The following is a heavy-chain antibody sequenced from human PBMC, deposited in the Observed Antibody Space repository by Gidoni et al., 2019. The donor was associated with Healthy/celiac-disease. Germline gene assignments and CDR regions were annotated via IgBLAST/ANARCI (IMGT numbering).Heavy chain of an antibody. V-gene: IGHV1-18*01. J-gene: IGHJ6*02. Sequence: QVQLVQSGAEVKKPGASVKVSCKASGYTFTSYGISWVRQAPGQGLEWMGWISAYNGNTNYAQKLQGRVTMTTDTSTSTAYMELRSLRSDDTAVYYCARDQERPPETDYDFWSGYRYYYYGMDVWGQGTTVTVSS. CDR2: ISAYNGNT. CDR3: ARDQERPPETDYDFWSGYRYYYYGMDV. D-gene: IGHD3-3*01. CDR1: GYTFTSYG.